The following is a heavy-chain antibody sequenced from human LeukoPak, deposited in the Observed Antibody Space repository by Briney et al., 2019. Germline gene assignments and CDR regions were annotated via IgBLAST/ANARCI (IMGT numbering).Heavy chain of an antibody. D-gene: IGHD1-26*01. CDR3: ARDRGWEPRLDY. CDR2: IYTSGST. J-gene: IGHJ4*02. Sequence: PSETLSLTCTVSGGSISSGSYYWSWIRQPAGKGLEWIGRIYTSGSTNYNPSLKSRVTISVDTSKNQFSLKLSSVTAADTAVYYCARDRGWEPRLDYWGQGTLVTVSS. V-gene: IGHV4-61*02. CDR1: GGSISSGSYY.